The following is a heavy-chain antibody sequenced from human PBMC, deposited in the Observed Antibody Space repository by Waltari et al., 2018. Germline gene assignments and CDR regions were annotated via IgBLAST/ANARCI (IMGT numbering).Heavy chain of an antibody. J-gene: IGHJ4*02. CDR2: SYYSGST. CDR3: ARRGLWSGSVDY. Sequence: QLQLQESGPGLVKPSETLSLTCTVSGGSISSSSYYWGWIRQPPGKGLEWIGSSYYSGSTYYNPSLKSRVTISVDTSKNQFSLKLSSMTAADTAVYYCARRGLWSGSVDYWGQGTLVTVSS. D-gene: IGHD3-3*01. CDR1: GGSISSSSYY. V-gene: IGHV4-39*01.